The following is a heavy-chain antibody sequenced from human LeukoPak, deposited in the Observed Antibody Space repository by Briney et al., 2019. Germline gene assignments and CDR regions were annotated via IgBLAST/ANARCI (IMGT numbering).Heavy chain of an antibody. CDR3: ATGIAVAYYWYFDL. J-gene: IGHJ2*01. V-gene: IGHV3-53*01. CDR1: GFTVSTNY. D-gene: IGHD6-19*01. Sequence: GGSLRLSCAASGFTVSTNYMSWVRQAPGKGLEWVSVIYSGGSTYYADSVKGRSSISRDNSKNTVYLRMNSLRAEDTAVYYCATGIAVAYYWYFDLWGRGTLVTVSS. CDR2: IYSGGST.